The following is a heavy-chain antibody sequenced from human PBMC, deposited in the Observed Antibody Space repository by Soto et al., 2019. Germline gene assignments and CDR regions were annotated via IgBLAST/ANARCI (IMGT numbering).Heavy chain of an antibody. Sequence: QLQLQESGPGPVKPSETLSLTCSVSGGSMRSYYWSWIRQPPGKGLEWIGYIHDSGITDYNPSLKSRATISIDTFRNQISLNLHSVTAADTAVYYCAREYAFSSDYWGQGTVVTVSS. CDR2: IHDSGIT. J-gene: IGHJ4*02. D-gene: IGHD2-2*01. CDR1: GGSMRSYY. CDR3: AREYAFSSDY. V-gene: IGHV4-59*01.